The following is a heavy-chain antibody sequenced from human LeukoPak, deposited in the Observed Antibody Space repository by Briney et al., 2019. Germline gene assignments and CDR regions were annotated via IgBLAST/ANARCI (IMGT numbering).Heavy chain of an antibody. CDR2: IRYDGSNK. CDR1: GFTFSSYG. J-gene: IGHJ4*02. Sequence: GGSLRLSCAASGFTFSSYGMHWVRQAPGKGLEWVAFIRYDGSNKYYADSVKGRFTISRDNSKNTLYLQMNSLRAEDTAVYYCAKVGPVGATSDYFDYWGQGTLVTVSS. CDR3: AKVGPVGATSDYFDY. D-gene: IGHD1-26*01. V-gene: IGHV3-30*02.